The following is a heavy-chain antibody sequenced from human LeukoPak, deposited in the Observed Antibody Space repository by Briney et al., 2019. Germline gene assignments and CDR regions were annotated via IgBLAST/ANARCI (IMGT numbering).Heavy chain of an antibody. CDR1: GFTFRTYA. Sequence: HAGGSLRLSCVASGFTFRTYAMSWVRQAPGKGLEWVSGISDSGGTTCYVDSVKGRFTISRDNANNTLYLQMNSLRAEDTAVYYCARGAGRYCRGGNCHSDHFDIWGPGTMVTVSS. CDR3: ARGAGRYCRGGNCHSDHFDI. D-gene: IGHD2-15*01. V-gene: IGHV3-23*01. CDR2: ISDSGGTT. J-gene: IGHJ3*02.